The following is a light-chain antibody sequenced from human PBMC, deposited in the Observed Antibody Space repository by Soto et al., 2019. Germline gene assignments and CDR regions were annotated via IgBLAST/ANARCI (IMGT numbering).Light chain of an antibody. CDR1: QSISSG. CDR3: QQYNDFQYT. J-gene: IGKJ2*01. Sequence: DIQMTQSPSTLSASVGDGVTITCRASQSISSGLAWYQQKPGKAPKLLIYKATNLERGVPSRFSGSGSGTDFSLTISSPQPVDSATYYCQQYNDFQYTFGQGTKVEI. CDR2: KAT. V-gene: IGKV1-5*03.